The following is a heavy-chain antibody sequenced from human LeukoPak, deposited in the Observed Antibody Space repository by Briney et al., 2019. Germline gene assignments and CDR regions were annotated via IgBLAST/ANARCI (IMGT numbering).Heavy chain of an antibody. CDR1: GFTFSSYG. V-gene: IGHV3-30*19. Sequence: PGGSLRLSCAASGFTFSSYGMHWVRQAPGKGLEWVAVISYDGSNKYYADSVKGRFTISRDNSKNTLYLQMNSLRAEDTAVYYCARDRSSSPGYGMDVWGQGTTVTVSS. D-gene: IGHD6-13*01. CDR3: ARDRSSSPGYGMDV. CDR2: ISYDGSNK. J-gene: IGHJ6*02.